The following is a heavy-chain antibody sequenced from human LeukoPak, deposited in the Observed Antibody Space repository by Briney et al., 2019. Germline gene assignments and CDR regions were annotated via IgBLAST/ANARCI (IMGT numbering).Heavy chain of an antibody. J-gene: IGHJ6*03. CDR3: ARGYPTGDAARAYYYMDV. CDR2: IYYSGST. CDR1: GGSISSTIYY. V-gene: IGHV4-39*07. D-gene: IGHD2-21*01. Sequence: SETLSLTCTVSGGSISSTIYYWGWIRQPPGKGLEWIGSIYYSGSTYYNPSLKSRVTISVDTSKNQFSLKLSSVTAADTAVYYCARGYPTGDAARAYYYMDVWGKGTTVTVSS.